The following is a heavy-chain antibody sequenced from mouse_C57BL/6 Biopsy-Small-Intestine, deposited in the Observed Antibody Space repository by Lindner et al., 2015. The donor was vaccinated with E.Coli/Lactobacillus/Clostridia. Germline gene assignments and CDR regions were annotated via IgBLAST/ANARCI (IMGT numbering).Heavy chain of an antibody. Sequence: SVKVSCKVSGYTFIDLSMHWVRQAPGKGLEWMGGFHPQDGETIYAQKFQGRVTMTEDTSTDTAYMELRSLRSDDTAVYYCATDRFDFWSGYFSDWGQGTTVIVSS. CDR3: ATDRFDFWSGYFSD. CDR1: GYTFIDLS. CDR2: FHPQDGET. D-gene: IGHD1-3*01. J-gene: IGHJ1*01. V-gene: IGHV1-18*01.